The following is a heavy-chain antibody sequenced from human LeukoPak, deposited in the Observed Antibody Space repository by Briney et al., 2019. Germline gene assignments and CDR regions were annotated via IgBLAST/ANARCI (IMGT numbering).Heavy chain of an antibody. Sequence: GGSLRLSCAASGFTFSSYSMNWVRQAPGKGLEWVSSISSSSSYIYYADSVKGRFTISRDNAKNSLYLQMNSLRAEDTAVYYCARDRIAAPYYYYMDVWGKGTTVTVSS. D-gene: IGHD6-6*01. CDR3: ARDRIAAPYYYYMDV. CDR2: ISSSSSYI. CDR1: GFTFSSYS. J-gene: IGHJ6*03. V-gene: IGHV3-21*01.